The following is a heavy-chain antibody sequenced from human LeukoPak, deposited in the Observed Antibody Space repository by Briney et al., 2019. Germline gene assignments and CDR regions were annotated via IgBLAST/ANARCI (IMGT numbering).Heavy chain of an antibody. J-gene: IGHJ4*02. Sequence: ASVKVSCKASGYTFTGYYMHWVRQAPGQGLEWMGWINPNSGGTNYAQKFQGRVTMTRDTSISTVYMELSRLRSDDTAVYYCARDRAVAGTGDCYFDYWGQGTLVTVSS. V-gene: IGHV1-2*02. CDR2: INPNSGGT. D-gene: IGHD6-19*01. CDR3: ARDRAVAGTGDCYFDY. CDR1: GYTFTGYY.